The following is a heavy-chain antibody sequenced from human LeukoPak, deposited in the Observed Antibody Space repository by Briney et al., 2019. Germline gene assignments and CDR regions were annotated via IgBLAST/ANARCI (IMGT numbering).Heavy chain of an antibody. V-gene: IGHV4-59*11. CDR3: ARGFTIFGVVMGPTRGWFDP. J-gene: IGHJ5*02. CDR2: IYYSGST. D-gene: IGHD3-3*01. CDR1: GGSISSHY. Sequence: PSETLSLTCTVSGGSISSHYWSWIRQPPGKGLEWIGYIYYSGSTNYNPSLKSRVTISVDTSKNQFSLKLSSVTAADTAVYYCARGFTIFGVVMGPTRGWFDPWGQGTLVTVSS.